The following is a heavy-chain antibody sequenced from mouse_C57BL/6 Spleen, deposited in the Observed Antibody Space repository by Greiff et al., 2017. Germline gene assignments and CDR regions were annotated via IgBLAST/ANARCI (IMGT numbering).Heavy chain of an antibody. J-gene: IGHJ1*03. CDR3: TRLSIDGYYDWYFDV. CDR1: GYTFTDYE. Sequence: QVQLKESGAELVRPGASVTLSCKASGYTFTDYEMHWVKQTPVHGLEWIGAIDPETGGTAYNQKFKGKAILTADKSSSTAYMELRSLTSEDSAVYYCTRLSIDGYYDWYFDVWGTGTTVTVSS. D-gene: IGHD2-3*01. V-gene: IGHV1-15*01. CDR2: IDPETGGT.